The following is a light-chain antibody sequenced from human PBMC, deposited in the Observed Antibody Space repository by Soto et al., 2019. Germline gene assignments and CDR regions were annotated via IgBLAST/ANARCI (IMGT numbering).Light chain of an antibody. CDR3: HQYNNWPYT. CDR2: GAS. V-gene: IGKV3-15*01. Sequence: EIVMTQSPATLSVFPGERATLSCRASQSVSSSLAWYQQKPGRAPRLLIYGASTRATGIPVRFSGSGSGTEFTLTISSLQSEDFAVYSCHQYNNWPYTFGLGTKLDIK. CDR1: QSVSSS. J-gene: IGKJ2*01.